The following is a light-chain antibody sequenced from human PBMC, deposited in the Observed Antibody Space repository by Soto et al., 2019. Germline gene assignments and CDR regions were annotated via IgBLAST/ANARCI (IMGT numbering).Light chain of an antibody. CDR1: SDDVGGYNY. CDR2: EVT. J-gene: IGLJ1*01. CDR3: SSYTSRSTLYV. Sequence: QSALTQPASVSGSPGQSITISCTGTSDDVGGYNYVSWYQQHSGKAPKLIIYEVTNRPSGVSNRFSGSKSGNTASLTISGLQADDEGYYYCSSYTSRSTLYVFGTGTKLTVL. V-gene: IGLV2-14*03.